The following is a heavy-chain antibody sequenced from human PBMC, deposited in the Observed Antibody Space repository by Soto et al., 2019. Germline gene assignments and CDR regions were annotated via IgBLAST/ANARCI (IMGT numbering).Heavy chain of an antibody. V-gene: IGHV4-59*12. Sequence: SETLSLTCSVSGASISSSYWSWIRQSPERGLEWIAYVYHTGATNYNPSLKSRVTMSVDTSKNQFSLKLSSVTAADTAVYYCASHFHEYYYDSSGYQGRDYWGQGTLVTVSS. CDR2: VYHTGAT. D-gene: IGHD3-22*01. CDR1: GASISSSY. CDR3: ASHFHEYYYDSSGYQGRDY. J-gene: IGHJ4*02.